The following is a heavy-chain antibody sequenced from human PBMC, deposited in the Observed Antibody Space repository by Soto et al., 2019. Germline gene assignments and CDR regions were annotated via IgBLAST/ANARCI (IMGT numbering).Heavy chain of an antibody. CDR2: MYYGGST. V-gene: IGHV4-59*01. J-gene: IGHJ4*02. D-gene: IGHD4-17*01. Sequence: QVQLQESGPGLVKPSETLSLTCTVSGGSIRTYYWNWIRQPPGKGLEWIGYMYYGGSTNYNPSLKSRVPVSGHTAQNDFSLTLTSVTAADTAVYYCARSTGYGDSYFDYWGRGTLVTVSA. CDR1: GGSIRTYY. CDR3: ARSTGYGDSYFDY.